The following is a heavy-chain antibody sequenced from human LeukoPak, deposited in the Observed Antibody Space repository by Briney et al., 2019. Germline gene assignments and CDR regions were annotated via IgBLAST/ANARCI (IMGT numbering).Heavy chain of an antibody. CDR2: IYSGGST. CDR3: ARNIPVTRWGY. CDR1: GFTVSNNY. Sequence: PGGSLRLSFAASGFTVSNNYMTWVRQAPGKGLEWVSLIYSGGSTYYADSVKGRFTISRDNSKNTVYLQMNGLRAEDTAVYYCARNIPVTRWGYWGQGTLVTVSS. V-gene: IGHV3-66*01. J-gene: IGHJ4*02. D-gene: IGHD2-21*01.